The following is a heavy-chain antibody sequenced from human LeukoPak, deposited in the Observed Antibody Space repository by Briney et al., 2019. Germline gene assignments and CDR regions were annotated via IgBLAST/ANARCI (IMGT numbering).Heavy chain of an antibody. CDR2: ITGSGGNT. J-gene: IGHJ4*02. D-gene: IGHD3-9*01. Sequence: GGSLRLSYAASGFTFSSYAMSWVRQAPGKGLEWVSTITGSGGNTYYGDSVKGRFTISRDNSKNTLYLQMNSLRAEDTAVYYCAKDRYYDILTGYRDYWGQGTLVTVSS. CDR1: GFTFSSYA. V-gene: IGHV3-23*01. CDR3: AKDRYYDILTGYRDY.